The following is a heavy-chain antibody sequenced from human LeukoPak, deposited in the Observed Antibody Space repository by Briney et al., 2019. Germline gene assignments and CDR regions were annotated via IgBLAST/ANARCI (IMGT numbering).Heavy chain of an antibody. Sequence: QSGGSLRLSCAASGFTVGSTYMSWVRQAPGKGLEWVSLIYSGGSTYYADSVKGSFTISRNSFKNTLYLQMNSLRAEDTAVYYCATSLVLDSVGAFDYSGQGTLVTVFS. CDR2: IYSGGST. J-gene: IGHJ4*02. CDR1: GFTVGSTY. CDR3: ATSLVLDSVGAFDY. D-gene: IGHD1-26*01. V-gene: IGHV3-66*01.